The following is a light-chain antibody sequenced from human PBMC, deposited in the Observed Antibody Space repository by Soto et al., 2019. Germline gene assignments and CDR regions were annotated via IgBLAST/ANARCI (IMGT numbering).Light chain of an antibody. CDR2: DAS. CDR3: QQYNSYSWT. V-gene: IGKV1-5*01. CDR1: QSISSW. Sequence: DIKMTHSPSTLSAYVGDRVTITCRASQSISSWLAWYQQKPGKAPKLLIYDASSLESGVPSRFSGSGSGTEFTLTISSLQPDDFATYYCQQYNSYSWTFGQGTKVDIK. J-gene: IGKJ1*01.